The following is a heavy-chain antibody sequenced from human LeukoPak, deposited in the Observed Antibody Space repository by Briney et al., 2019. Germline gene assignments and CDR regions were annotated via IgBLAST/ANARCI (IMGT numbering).Heavy chain of an antibody. CDR3: ARGMRITMVRGVKPEYYFDY. CDR1: GYTFTSYD. CDR2: MNPNSGNT. J-gene: IGHJ4*02. Sequence: GASVKVSCKASGYTFTSYDINWVRQATGQGLEWMGWMNPNSGNTGYAQKFRGRVTMTRNTSISTAYMELSSLRSEDTAVYYCARGMRITMVRGVKPEYYFDYWGQGTLVTVSS. D-gene: IGHD3-10*01. V-gene: IGHV1-8*01.